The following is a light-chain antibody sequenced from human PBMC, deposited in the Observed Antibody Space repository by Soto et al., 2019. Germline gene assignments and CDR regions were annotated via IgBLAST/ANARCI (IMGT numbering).Light chain of an antibody. J-gene: IGKJ1*01. Sequence: EIVLTQSPGTLSLSPGDRATLSCRASQNVANRYVAWYQLKPGQAPRFLMYDASTRTTGIPDRFSGSGSGTDFTLTISRLEPEDFAVYVCQQYSSSPPTSGHGTNVDIK. CDR3: QQYSSSPPT. V-gene: IGKV3-20*01. CDR2: DAS. CDR1: QNVANRY.